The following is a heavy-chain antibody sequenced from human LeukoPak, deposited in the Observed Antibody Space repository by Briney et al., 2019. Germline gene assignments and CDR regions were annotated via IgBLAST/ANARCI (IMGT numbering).Heavy chain of an antibody. J-gene: IGHJ4*02. Sequence: ASVKVSCKASGYTFTSYDINWVRQAPGQGLEWMGWIDTNTGTPAYAQGFTGRFVFSLDTSVNTAYLQISSLKAEDTAVYFCARRAFGGAPDFWGQGTLVTVSS. CDR3: ARRAFGGAPDF. CDR2: IDTNTGTP. CDR1: GYTFTSYD. V-gene: IGHV7-4-1*02. D-gene: IGHD3-16*01.